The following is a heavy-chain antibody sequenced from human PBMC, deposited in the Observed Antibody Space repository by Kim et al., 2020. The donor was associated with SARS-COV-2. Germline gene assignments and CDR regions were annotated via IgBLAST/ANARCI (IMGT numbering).Heavy chain of an antibody. CDR1: GGSISTIDYY. CDR2: NYYRGTT. Sequence: SETLSLTCTVSGGSISTIDYYLTWIRQPPGKGLEWIGNNYYRGTTYYNPSIKSRVSMSVDTSKNQFSLNLYSVTAADTAVYYCARAVCSSAGCYHSYYGMDVWGQGTTVPVSS. J-gene: IGHJ6*02. D-gene: IGHD2-2*01. V-gene: IGHV4-39*07. CDR3: ARAVCSSAGCYHSYYGMDV.